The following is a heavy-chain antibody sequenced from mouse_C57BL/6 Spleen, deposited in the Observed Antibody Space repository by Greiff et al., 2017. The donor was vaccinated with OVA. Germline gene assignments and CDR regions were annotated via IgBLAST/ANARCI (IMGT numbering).Heavy chain of an antibody. CDR1: GYSFTDYN. D-gene: IGHD2-4*01. CDR2: INPNYGTT. V-gene: IGHV1-39*01. Sequence: EVQLQQSGPELVKPGASVKLSCKASGYSFTDYNMNWVKQSNGKSLEWIGVINPNYGTTSYNQKFKGKATLTVDQSSSTDFMQLNSQTSEDYEVYYCASFSYDYDSFAYWGQGTLVTVSA. J-gene: IGHJ3*01. CDR3: ASFSYDYDSFAY.